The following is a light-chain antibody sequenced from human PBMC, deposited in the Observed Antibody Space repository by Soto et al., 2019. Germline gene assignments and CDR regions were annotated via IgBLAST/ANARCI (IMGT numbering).Light chain of an antibody. CDR2: EVS. V-gene: IGLV2-8*01. Sequence: QSVLTQPPSASGSPGQSVTISCIGTSSDVGGYNYVSWYQQHPGKAPKLMIYEVSKRPSGVPDRFSGSKSGNTASLTVSGLQAEDEGDYYCSSYAASNNLGVFGGGTQLTVL. J-gene: IGLJ2*01. CDR1: SSDVGGYNY. CDR3: SSYAASNNLGV.